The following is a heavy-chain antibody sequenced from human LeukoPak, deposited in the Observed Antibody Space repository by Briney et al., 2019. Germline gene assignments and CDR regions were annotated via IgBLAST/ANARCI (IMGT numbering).Heavy chain of an antibody. D-gene: IGHD5-12*01. CDR1: GFTFSSYA. J-gene: IGHJ1*01. Sequence: PGGSLRLSCAASGFTFSSYAMSWVRQAPGKGLEWVSAISGSGGSTYYADSVKGRFTISRDNSKNTLYLQMNSLRAEDTAVYYCAKDMRGYSGYDLAEYFQHWGQGTLVTVSS. CDR2: ISGSGGST. V-gene: IGHV3-23*01. CDR3: AKDMRGYSGYDLAEYFQH.